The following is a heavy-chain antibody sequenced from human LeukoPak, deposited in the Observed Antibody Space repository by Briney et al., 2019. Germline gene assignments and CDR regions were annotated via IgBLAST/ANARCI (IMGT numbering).Heavy chain of an antibody. D-gene: IGHD3-22*01. CDR2: IKQDGSEK. V-gene: IGHV3-7*01. CDR1: GFTFSSYW. CDR3: ARTDYYDSPLDY. J-gene: IGHJ4*02. Sequence: AGGSLRLSCAASGFTFSSYWMSWVRQAPGKGLEWVANIKQDGSEKYYVGSVKGRFTVSRDNAKNSLYLQMNSLRAEDTAVYYCARTDYYDSPLDYWGQGTLVTVSS.